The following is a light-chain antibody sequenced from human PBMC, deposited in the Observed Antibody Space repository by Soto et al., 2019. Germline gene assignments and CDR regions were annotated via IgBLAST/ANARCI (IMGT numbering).Light chain of an antibody. CDR3: SSYARNRDVL. CDR2: EVS. V-gene: IGLV2-8*01. CDR1: SSDVGGYSY. J-gene: IGLJ2*01. Sequence: QSALTQPPSASGSPGQSVAISGTGTSSDVGGYSYVSWYQQHPGKAPKLMIYEVSKRPSGVPDRFSGSKSGNTASLTVSGLQAEDEADYYCSSYARNRDVLFGGGTKLTVL.